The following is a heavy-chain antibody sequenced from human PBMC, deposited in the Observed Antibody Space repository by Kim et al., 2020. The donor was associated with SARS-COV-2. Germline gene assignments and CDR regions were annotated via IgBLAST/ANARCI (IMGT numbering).Heavy chain of an antibody. V-gene: IGHV4-34*01. D-gene: IGHD3-22*01. CDR1: GGSFSGYY. J-gene: IGHJ3*02. Sequence: SETLSLTCAVYGGSFSGYYWSWIRQPPGKGLEWIGEINHSGSTNYNPSLKSRVTISVDTSKNQFSLKLSSVTAADTAVYYCASSGYYLIVPFGDAFDIWG. CDR3: ASSGYYLIVPFGDAFDI. CDR2: INHSGST.